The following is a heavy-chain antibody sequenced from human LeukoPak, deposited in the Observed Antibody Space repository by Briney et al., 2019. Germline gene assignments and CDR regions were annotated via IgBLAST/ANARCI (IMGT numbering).Heavy chain of an antibody. V-gene: IGHV4-38-2*01. J-gene: IGHJ3*02. CDR3: ARRIVVVPAAIRNGDAFDI. D-gene: IGHD2-2*01. CDR1: GYSISSGYY. Sequence: SGTLSLTCDVSGYSISSGYYWGWIRQPPGRGLEWIGSIYYTGSTYYNPSLRSRVTISMDTSKNQFSLRLNSVTAADTAIYYCARRIVVVPAAIRNGDAFDIWGQGTMVSVSS. CDR2: IYYTGST.